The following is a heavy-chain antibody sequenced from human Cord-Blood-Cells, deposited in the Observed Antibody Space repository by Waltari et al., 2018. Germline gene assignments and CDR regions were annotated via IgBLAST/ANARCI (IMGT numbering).Heavy chain of an antibody. CDR1: GGSFSGYY. CDR2: INHSGST. J-gene: IGHJ4*02. Sequence: QVQLQQWGAGLLKPSETLSLTCAVYGGSFSGYYWCSVRQPPGKGLEWIGEINHSGSTNYNPSLKSRVTISVDTSKNQFSLKLSSVTAADTAVYYYARGGIVVVPAAIYTFDYWGQGTLVTVSS. D-gene: IGHD2-2*01. CDR3: ARGGIVVVPAAIYTFDY. V-gene: IGHV4-34*01.